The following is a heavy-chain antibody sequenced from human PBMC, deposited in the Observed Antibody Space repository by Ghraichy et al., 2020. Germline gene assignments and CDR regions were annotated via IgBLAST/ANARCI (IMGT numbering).Heavy chain of an antibody. CDR3: ARGGQMAAVASGMSYHYYAMDV. D-gene: IGHD3-10*01. V-gene: IGHV1-18*01. Sequence: ASVKVSCKASGYTFTSHGISWVRQAPGQGLEWMGWISSYNGNTYYAQTFQGRLTLTTDTSTNTAHMELRSLRSDDTADDTAVYYCARGGQMAAVASGMSYHYYAMDVWGQGTTVTVSS. J-gene: IGHJ6*02. CDR2: ISSYNGNT. CDR1: GYTFTSHG.